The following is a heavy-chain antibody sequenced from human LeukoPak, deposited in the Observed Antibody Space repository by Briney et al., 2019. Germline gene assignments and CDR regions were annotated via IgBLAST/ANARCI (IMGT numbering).Heavy chain of an antibody. CDR3: ARARTGDILTGYYTAYFDY. V-gene: IGHV4-59*12. CDR2: IYYSGST. Sequence: PSETLSLTCTVSGGSISSYYWSWIRQPPGKGLEWIGYIYYSGSTNYNPSLKSRVTISVDTSKNQFSLKLSSVTAADTAVYYCARARTGDILTGYYTAYFDYWGQGTLVTVSS. CDR1: GGSISSYY. J-gene: IGHJ4*02. D-gene: IGHD3-9*01.